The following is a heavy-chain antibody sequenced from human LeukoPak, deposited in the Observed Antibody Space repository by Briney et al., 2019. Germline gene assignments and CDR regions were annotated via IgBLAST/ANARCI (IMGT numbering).Heavy chain of an antibody. V-gene: IGHV3-74*01. D-gene: IGHD5-12*01. CDR2: IHNDGSMT. Sequence: GGSLRLSCAASGFTFSVYWMHWVRQAPGKGLVWVSRIHNDGSMTNYADSVQGRFTISRDNAKNTLFLQMNSLRAEDTAVYYCARLVATAAGSLYFDSWGQGTLVTVSS. J-gene: IGHJ4*02. CDR1: GFTFSVYW. CDR3: ARLVATAAGSLYFDS.